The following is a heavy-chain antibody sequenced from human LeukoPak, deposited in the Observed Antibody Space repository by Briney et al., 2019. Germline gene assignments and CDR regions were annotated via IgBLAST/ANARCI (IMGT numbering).Heavy chain of an antibody. J-gene: IGHJ3*02. CDR2: ISNSGNPI. CDR3: ARVLGYLSAFDI. CDR1: GFTFSTYE. D-gene: IGHD5-18*01. Sequence: GGSLRLSCAASGFTFSTYEVNWVRQAPGKGLEWVSYISNSGNPIYYADSVKGRFTISRDNAKNSLYLQMNSLRAEDTAVYYCARVLGYLSAFDIWGQGTMVTVSS. V-gene: IGHV3-48*03.